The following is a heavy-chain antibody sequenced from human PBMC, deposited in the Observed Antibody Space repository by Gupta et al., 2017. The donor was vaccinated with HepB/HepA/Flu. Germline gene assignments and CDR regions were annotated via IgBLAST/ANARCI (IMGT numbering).Heavy chain of an antibody. J-gene: IGHJ6*03. D-gene: IGHD3-22*01. Sequence: QVQVEESGGRLVKPGGSLRLSCAASGFVFSDYYMTWIRQAPGKGLEWISHISSSGSTMYHADSVKGRFTISRDNAKNSLFLQMNGLRAEDTGVYYCARFFDSSGFTDYLGYYYIDVWGKGTTVTVSS. CDR3: ARFFDSSGFTDYLGYYYIDV. CDR2: ISSSGSTM. CDR1: GFVFSDYY. V-gene: IGHV3-11*01.